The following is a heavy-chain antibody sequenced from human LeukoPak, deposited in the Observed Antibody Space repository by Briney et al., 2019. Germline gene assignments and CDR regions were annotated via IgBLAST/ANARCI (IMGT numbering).Heavy chain of an antibody. CDR1: GDSISSLH. J-gene: IGHJ4*02. CDR3: AGGLQWLAHDC. Sequence: SETLSLTCTVSGDSISSLHWSWIRQPPGKRLEWIGSTYNSGSTNYNPSLKSRVTISVDASKNQLSLKLSSVTAADTAMYYCAGGLQWLAHDCWGQGTLVTVSS. V-gene: IGHV4-59*08. CDR2: TYNSGST. D-gene: IGHD6-19*01.